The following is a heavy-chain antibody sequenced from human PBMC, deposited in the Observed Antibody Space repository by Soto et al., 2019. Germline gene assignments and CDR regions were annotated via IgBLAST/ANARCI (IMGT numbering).Heavy chain of an antibody. Sequence: GGSLRLSCAASGFTVSSNYMSWVRQAPGKGLEWVSVIYSGGSTYYADSVKGRFTISRDNSKNTLYLQMNSLRVEDTAVYYCAKKVPGSNPLDSWGQGALVTVSS. J-gene: IGHJ4*02. CDR1: GFTVSSNY. V-gene: IGHV3-66*01. CDR2: IYSGGST. CDR3: AKKVPGSNPLDS. D-gene: IGHD1-1*01.